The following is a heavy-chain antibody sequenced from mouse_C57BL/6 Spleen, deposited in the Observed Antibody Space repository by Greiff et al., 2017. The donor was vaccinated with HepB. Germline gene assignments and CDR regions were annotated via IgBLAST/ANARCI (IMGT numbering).Heavy chain of an antibody. D-gene: IGHD2-1*01. Sequence: VQLQQPGAELVMPGASVKLSCKASGYTFTSYWMHWVKQRPGQGLEWIGEIDPSDSYTNYNQKFKGKSTLTVDKSSSTAYMQLSSLTSEDSAVYYRARWNYRADYWGQGTTLTVSS. V-gene: IGHV1-69*01. CDR1: GYTFTSYW. CDR2: IDPSDSYT. J-gene: IGHJ2*01. CDR3: ARWNYRADY.